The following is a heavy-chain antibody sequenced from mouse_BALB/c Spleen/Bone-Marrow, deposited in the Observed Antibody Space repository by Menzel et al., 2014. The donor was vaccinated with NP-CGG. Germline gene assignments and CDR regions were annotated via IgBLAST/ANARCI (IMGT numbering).Heavy chain of an antibody. CDR1: GFNIKDTY. CDR3: ARWEYYAMDY. CDR2: IDPANGNT. J-gene: IGHJ4*01. V-gene: IGHV14-3*02. Sequence: EVQLVESGAELVKTGASVKLSCTASGFNIKDTYMHWVKQRPEQGLEWIGRIDPANGNTKYDPKFQGKATITADTSSNTAYLQFSSLTSEDTAVYYCARWEYYAMDYWGQGTSVTVSS. D-gene: IGHD4-1*01.